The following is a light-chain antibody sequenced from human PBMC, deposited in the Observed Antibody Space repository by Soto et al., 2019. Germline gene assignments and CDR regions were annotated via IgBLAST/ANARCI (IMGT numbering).Light chain of an antibody. J-gene: IGKJ1*01. Sequence: DIQMTQSPSTLSASVGDRVTITCRASQSISSWLAWYQQKPGKAPKLLIYDASSLESGVPSRFSGSGSGTEFTLTIISLQPDDFATYYCQQYNSYTWTFGQGTKGEIK. CDR1: QSISSW. CDR2: DAS. CDR3: QQYNSYTWT. V-gene: IGKV1-5*01.